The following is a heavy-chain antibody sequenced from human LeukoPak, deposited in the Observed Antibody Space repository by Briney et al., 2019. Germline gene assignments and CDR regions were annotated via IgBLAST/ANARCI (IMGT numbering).Heavy chain of an antibody. Sequence: GGSLRLSCAASGFTFSSYAMSWVRQAPGKGLEWVSAISGSGGSTYYADSVKGRFTISRDNAKNSLYLQMNSLRAEDTAVYYCAREITSSSSFDSWGQGTLVTVSS. D-gene: IGHD6-6*01. CDR1: GFTFSSYA. J-gene: IGHJ4*02. CDR3: AREITSSSSFDS. V-gene: IGHV3-23*01. CDR2: ISGSGGST.